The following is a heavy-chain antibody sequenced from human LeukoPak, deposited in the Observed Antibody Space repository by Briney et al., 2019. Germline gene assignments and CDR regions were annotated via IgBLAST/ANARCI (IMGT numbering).Heavy chain of an antibody. J-gene: IGHJ4*02. V-gene: IGHV4-39*01. CDR1: GGSISSSSYY. D-gene: IGHD2-2*01. CDR2: IYYSGST. CDR3: ASSQLSQLLLPYYFDY. Sequence: SETLSLTYTVSGGSISSSSYYWGWIRQPPGKGLEWIGSIYYSGSTYYSPSLKSRVTISVDTSKNQFSLKLSSVTAADTAVYYCASSQLSQLLLPYYFDYWGQGTLVTVSS.